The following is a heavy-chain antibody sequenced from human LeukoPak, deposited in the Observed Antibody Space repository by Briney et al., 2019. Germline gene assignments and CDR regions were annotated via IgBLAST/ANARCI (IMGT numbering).Heavy chain of an antibody. D-gene: IGHD2-2*01. CDR1: GGTFSSYA. Sequence: VKVSCKASGGTFSSYAISWVRQAPGQGLEWMGGIIPIFGTANYAQKFQGRVTITADESTSTAYMELSSLRSEDTAVYYCGVVPAAPFLYYYYMDVWGKGTTVTVSS. CDR2: IIPIFGTA. J-gene: IGHJ6*03. CDR3: GVVPAAPFLYYYYMDV. V-gene: IGHV1-69*13.